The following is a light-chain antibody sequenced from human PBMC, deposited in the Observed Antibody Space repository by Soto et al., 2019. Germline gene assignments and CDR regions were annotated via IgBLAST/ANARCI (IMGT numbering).Light chain of an antibody. CDR1: NIGSKS. CDR3: PVGDSSSDRDVV. Sequence: SYELTQPPSVSVAPGKTARITCGGNNIGSKSVHWYQQKPGQAPVLVIYYDSDRPSGIPERFSGSNSGNTATLTISRVEAGDEADYYCPVGDSSSDRDVVFGGGTQLTVL. J-gene: IGLJ2*01. CDR2: YDS. V-gene: IGLV3-21*04.